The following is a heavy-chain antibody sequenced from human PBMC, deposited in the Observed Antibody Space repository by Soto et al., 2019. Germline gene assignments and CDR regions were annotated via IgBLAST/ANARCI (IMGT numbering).Heavy chain of an antibody. V-gene: IGHV1-46*03. CDR1: GYTFTTFY. D-gene: IGHD3-16*01. CDR2: INPSGGST. J-gene: IGHJ6*02. Sequence: QVQLVQSGAEVREPGASVKVSCKASGYTFTTFYIHWVRQAPGQGLEWMGVINPSGGSTTYAQRFQGGATMTGETSTGTVHMELNSLRSEDTAVYYCARGGGGPYYGRDVWGQGPTVTVPS. CDR3: ARGGGGPYYGRDV.